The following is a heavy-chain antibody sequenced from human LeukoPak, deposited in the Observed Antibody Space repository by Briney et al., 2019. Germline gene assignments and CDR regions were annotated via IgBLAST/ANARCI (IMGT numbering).Heavy chain of an antibody. V-gene: IGHV1-2*06. CDR1: GYTFTDYY. J-gene: IGHJ5*02. CDR3: ARYHSGWHGDP. D-gene: IGHD6-19*01. Sequence: ASVKVSCKSSGYTFTDYYMHWVRQAPGQGLEWMGRINPNSGGTNYAQNFQGRVTMTRDTSITTAYMELSRLRSDDTAAYYCARYHSGWHGDPWGQGTLVTVSS. CDR2: INPNSGGT.